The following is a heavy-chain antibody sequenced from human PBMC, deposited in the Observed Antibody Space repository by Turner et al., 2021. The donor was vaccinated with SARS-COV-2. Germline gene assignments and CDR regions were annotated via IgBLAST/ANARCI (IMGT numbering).Heavy chain of an antibody. J-gene: IGHJ4*02. D-gene: IGHD3-22*01. CDR2: ISYDGSDK. V-gene: IGHV3-30-3*01. Sequence: QVQLVESGGGVVQPGRSLSLSCAASGFTFSTYAMHWVRQAPGKGLEWVAVISYDGSDKYDADSVKGRFTISRDNSKNTLYLQMNSLRAEDTAVYYCAREDYYDSSGSLDYWGQGTLVTVSS. CDR3: AREDYYDSSGSLDY. CDR1: GFTFSTYA.